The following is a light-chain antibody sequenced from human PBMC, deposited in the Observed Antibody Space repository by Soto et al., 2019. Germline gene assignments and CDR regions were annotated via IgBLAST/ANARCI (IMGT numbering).Light chain of an antibody. Sequence: DIQMTQSASTLSASVGDRVTITCRASQSISSWLAWYQQKPGKAPKLLIYDASSLESGVPSRFSGSGSDTEFTLTINNLQPADFATYHYQQYNRYSLTFGGGTKVEIK. J-gene: IGKJ4*01. V-gene: IGKV1-5*01. CDR3: QQYNRYSLT. CDR1: QSISSW. CDR2: DAS.